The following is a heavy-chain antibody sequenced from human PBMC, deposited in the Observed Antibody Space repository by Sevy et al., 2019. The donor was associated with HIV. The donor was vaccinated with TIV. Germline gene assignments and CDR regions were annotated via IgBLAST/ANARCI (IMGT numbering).Heavy chain of an antibody. V-gene: IGHV3-7*01. Sequence: GGSLRLSCAASGFTFSRFWMSWVRQAPGKGLEWVASITEDGSAKYYLDSMKGRFTISRDNAKNSLFLQMSSLRAEDTALYYCARDGCSAGSCYSEAYWGQGALVTVSS. J-gene: IGHJ4*02. CDR2: ITEDGSAK. CDR3: ARDGCSAGSCYSEAY. D-gene: IGHD2-15*01. CDR1: GFTFSRFW.